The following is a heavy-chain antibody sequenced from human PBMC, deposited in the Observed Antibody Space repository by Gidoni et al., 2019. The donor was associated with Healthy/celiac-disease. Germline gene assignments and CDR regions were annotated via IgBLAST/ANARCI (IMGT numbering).Heavy chain of an antibody. CDR3: ARDANYGGNSEGFDF. CDR2: ISSSRYI. V-gene: IGHV3-21*01. J-gene: IGHJ4*02. Sequence: EVHLVESGGGLVKPGGSLRLSCAASGFTFITYAMTWVRQAPGKGLEWVSSISSSRYIFYADSVKGRFTISRDNAKNSLYLQMNSLRAEDTAVYYCARDANYGGNSEGFDFWGQGSLVTVSS. CDR1: GFTFITYA. D-gene: IGHD4-17*01.